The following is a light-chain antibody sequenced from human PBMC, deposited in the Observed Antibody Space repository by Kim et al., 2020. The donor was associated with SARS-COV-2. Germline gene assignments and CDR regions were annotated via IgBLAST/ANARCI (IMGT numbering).Light chain of an antibody. V-gene: IGLV1-51*01. Sequence: GQQVTSSCAGGTSSIGNIYVSWYQQFPGTAPKLLIYDNSKRPSGIPERFSGSKSGTSATLDITGLQTGDEADYYCATWHSSLSVVVFGGGTQLTV. CDR3: ATWHSSLSVVV. CDR1: TSSIGNIY. CDR2: DNS. J-gene: IGLJ2*01.